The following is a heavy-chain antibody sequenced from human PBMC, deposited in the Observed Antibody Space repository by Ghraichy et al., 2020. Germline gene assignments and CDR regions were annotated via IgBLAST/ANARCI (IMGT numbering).Heavy chain of an antibody. CDR3: ARGAMSSGGYEEYFQH. D-gene: IGHD6-19*01. CDR1: GYSISSGYY. V-gene: IGHV4-38-2*01. J-gene: IGHJ1*01. Sequence: SETLSLTCAVSGYSISSGYYWGWIRQPPGKGLEWIGSIYHSGSTYYNPSLKSRVTISVDTSKNQFSLKLSSVTAADTAVYYCARGAMSSGGYEEYFQHWGQGTLVTVSS. CDR2: IYHSGST.